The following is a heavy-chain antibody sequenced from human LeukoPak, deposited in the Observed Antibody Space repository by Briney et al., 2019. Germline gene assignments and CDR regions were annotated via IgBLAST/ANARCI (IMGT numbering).Heavy chain of an antibody. CDR2: ISAYNGNT. CDR1: GYTFTSYG. J-gene: IGHJ6*02. CDR3: ARDFLLWDIVVVPAAIGMDV. D-gene: IGHD2-2*02. V-gene: IGHV1-18*01. Sequence: ASVKVSCTASGYTFTSYGISWVRQAPGQGLEWMGWISAYNGNTNYAQKLQGRVTMTTDTSTSTAYMELRSLRSDDTAVYYCARDFLLWDIVVVPAAIGMDVWGQGTTVTVSS.